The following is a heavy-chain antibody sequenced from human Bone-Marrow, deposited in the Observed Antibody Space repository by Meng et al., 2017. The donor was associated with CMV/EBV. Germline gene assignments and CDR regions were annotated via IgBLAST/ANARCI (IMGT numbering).Heavy chain of an antibody. J-gene: IGHJ6*02. CDR3: VKDIGNYYGSGTYYGPFAMDV. V-gene: IGHV3-9*01. Sequence: SLKISCAASGIILDEYAMHWVRQAPGQGLEWVSGISWNRATIAYADSVKGRFTISRDDAENSLYLEMNSLRPEDTALYYCVKDIGNYYGSGTYYGPFAMDVWGQGTSVTVSS. D-gene: IGHD3-10*01. CDR2: ISWNRATI. CDR1: GIILDEYA.